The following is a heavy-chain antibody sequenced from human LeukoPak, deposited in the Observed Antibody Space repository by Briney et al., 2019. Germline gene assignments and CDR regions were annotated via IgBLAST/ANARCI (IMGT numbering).Heavy chain of an antibody. CDR2: ISGSGGSI. CDR3: AKGSGYDPLDY. J-gene: IGHJ4*02. D-gene: IGHD5-12*01. CDR1: GFTFSSYA. V-gene: IGHV3-23*01. Sequence: GGSLRLSCAASGFTFSSYAMSWVRQAPGKGLEWVSRISGSGGSIYYADPVKGRFTISRDKSKNTLYLQMNSLRAEDTAVYYCAKGSGYDPLDYWGQGTLVTVSS.